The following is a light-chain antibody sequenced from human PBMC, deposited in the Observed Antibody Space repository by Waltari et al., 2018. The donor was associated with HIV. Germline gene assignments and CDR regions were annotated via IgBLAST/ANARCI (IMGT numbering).Light chain of an antibody. V-gene: IGLV2-23*01. J-gene: IGLJ1*01. CDR2: AGS. Sequence: QSALTQPASVSGSPGQSITISCTGTSRDVGGYQLVSWYQQNPGNAPKVMIYAGSKRPSGVSNRFSGSKSGNTASLTISGLQAEDEADYYCCSYTGSSTRRPYVFGTGTKVTVL. CDR3: CSYTGSSTRRPYV. CDR1: SRDVGGYQL.